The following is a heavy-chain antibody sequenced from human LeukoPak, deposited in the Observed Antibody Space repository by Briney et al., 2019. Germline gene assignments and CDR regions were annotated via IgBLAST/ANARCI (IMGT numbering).Heavy chain of an antibody. CDR1: GGSIGSGSYY. J-gene: IGHJ6*03. CDR3: ARACCSSTSYYYYMDV. Sequence: PSETLSLTCTVSGGSIGSGSYYWSWIRQPAGKGLEWIGRIYTSGSTNYNPSLKSRVTISVDTSKNQFSLKLSSVTAADTAVYYCARACCSSTSYYYYMDVWGKGTTVTVSS. D-gene: IGHD2-2*01. CDR2: IYTSGST. V-gene: IGHV4-61*02.